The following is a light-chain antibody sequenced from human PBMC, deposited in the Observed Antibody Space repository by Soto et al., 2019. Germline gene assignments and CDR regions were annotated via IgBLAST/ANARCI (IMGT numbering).Light chain of an antibody. V-gene: IGKV1-9*01. CDR2: IAS. CDR1: QGISNY. J-gene: IGKJ4*01. CDR3: QYLNSFPLT. Sequence: DIQLTQSPSSLSASRGDRVTITWRASQGISNYLAWYQQKPGKAPKLLIYIASTLQGGVPSRFSGSGSGTDFSLTISSLQPEDVATYYCQYLNSFPLTFGGGTKVDIK.